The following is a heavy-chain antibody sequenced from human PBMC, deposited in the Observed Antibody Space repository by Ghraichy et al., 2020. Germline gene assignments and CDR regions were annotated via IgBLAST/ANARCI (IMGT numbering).Heavy chain of an antibody. V-gene: IGHV4-34*01. D-gene: IGHD6-19*01. CDR1: GGSFSGYY. CDR2: INHSGST. Sequence: TLSLTCAVYGGSFSGYYWSWIRQPPGKGLEWIGEINHSGSTNYNPSLKSRVTISVDTSKNQFSLKLSSVTAADTAVYYCARPDSSGWYGGYFQHWGQGTLVTVSS. J-gene: IGHJ1*01. CDR3: ARPDSSGWYGGYFQH.